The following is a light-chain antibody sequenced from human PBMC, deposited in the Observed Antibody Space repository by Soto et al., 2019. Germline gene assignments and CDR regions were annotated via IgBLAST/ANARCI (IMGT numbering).Light chain of an antibody. Sequence: EIVMTQSPATLSVSPGESATLSCRASQSISSELAWSQQKPGQPPRLLIYGASTRATGVPARFTGSGSGSDFTLTISGLQSEDFAVYYCQQGHNWPLTFGQGTRLEI. CDR3: QQGHNWPLT. V-gene: IGKV3-15*01. J-gene: IGKJ2*01. CDR1: QSISSE. CDR2: GAS.